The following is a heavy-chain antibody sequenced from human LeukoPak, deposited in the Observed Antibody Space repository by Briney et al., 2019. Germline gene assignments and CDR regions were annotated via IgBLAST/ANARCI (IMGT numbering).Heavy chain of an antibody. J-gene: IGHJ4*02. V-gene: IGHV1-2*02. CDR3: ARDQADLLWFGELLGFDY. CDR1: GYTFTGYY. Sequence: GASVKVSCKASGYTFTGYYMHWVRQAPGQGPEWMGWINPNSGGTNYAQKFQGRVTMTGDTSISTAYMELSRLRSDDTAVYYCARDQADLLWFGELLGFDYWGQGTLVTVSS. D-gene: IGHD3-10*01. CDR2: INPNSGGT.